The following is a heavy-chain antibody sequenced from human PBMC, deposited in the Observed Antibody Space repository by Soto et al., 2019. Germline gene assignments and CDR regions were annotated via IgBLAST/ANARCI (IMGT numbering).Heavy chain of an antibody. J-gene: IGHJ4*02. CDR1: GGSLTNYY. V-gene: IGHV4-59*08. Sequence: QLRLQESGPGLVKPSETLSLTCNVSGGSLTNYYWDWIRQAPGKGLEWIGTSNYLGNVHYHPSLTRRVTMSIDRSKNQFSLEVRFVTAADTATYFCARHAPGSTFFDCWGQGALVTVTS. CDR2: SNYLGNV. CDR3: ARHAPGSTFFDC. D-gene: IGHD3-10*01.